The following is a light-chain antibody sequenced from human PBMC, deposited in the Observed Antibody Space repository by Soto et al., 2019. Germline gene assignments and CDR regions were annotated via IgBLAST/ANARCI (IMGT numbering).Light chain of an antibody. Sequence: DIQMTQSPSTLSASVGDSVTITCRASQSISTLLAWYQQKPGKAPKLLIYDASTLESGVPSRFSGSGSGAEFTLTISGLQPADFATYYCQRYNGYFGQGTKLEIK. CDR2: DAS. J-gene: IGKJ2*01. V-gene: IGKV1-5*01. CDR3: QRYNGY. CDR1: QSISTL.